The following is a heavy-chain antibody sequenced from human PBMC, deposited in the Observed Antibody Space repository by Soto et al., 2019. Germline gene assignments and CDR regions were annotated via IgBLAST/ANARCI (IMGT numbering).Heavy chain of an antibody. CDR2: INPNSGGT. J-gene: IGHJ6*02. D-gene: IGHD6-13*01. Sequence: ASVKVSCKASGGSFSNFGISWVRQAPGQGLEWMGWINPNSGGTNYAQKFQGWVTMTRDTSISTAYMELSRLRSDGTAVYYCARDLVVRDSSSWYGRGQHKGMDVWGQGTTVTVSS. V-gene: IGHV1-2*04. CDR1: GGSFSNFG. CDR3: ARDLVVRDSSSWYGRGQHKGMDV.